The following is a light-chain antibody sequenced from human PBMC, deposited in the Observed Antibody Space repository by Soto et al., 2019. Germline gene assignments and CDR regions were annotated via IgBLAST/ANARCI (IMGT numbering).Light chain of an antibody. V-gene: IGLV2-14*01. Sequence: QAASVSGSPGQSITISCTGTSSDIGRYNYVSWYQQHPGKAPKLMIWEVSNWPSGNSSRFSGSKSGNTASLTVSGLQPEDEADYYCSSYRSGNTWVFGGGTKLTVL. J-gene: IGLJ2*01. CDR2: EVS. CDR1: SSDIGRYNY. CDR3: SSYRSGNTWV.